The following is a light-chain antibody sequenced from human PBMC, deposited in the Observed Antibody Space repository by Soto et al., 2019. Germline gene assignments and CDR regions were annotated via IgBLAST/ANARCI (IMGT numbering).Light chain of an antibody. CDR3: QQYILYWT. CDR1: QSINNW. CDR2: DAS. Sequence: DIQMTQSPSALSASIGDRVTITCRASQSINNWLAWYQQKPGKAPKLLIYDASSLESGVPSRFSGSGSGTKFTLPISSLHPNDLATYYRQQYILYWTFGQGTKVKIK. V-gene: IGKV1-5*01. J-gene: IGKJ1*01.